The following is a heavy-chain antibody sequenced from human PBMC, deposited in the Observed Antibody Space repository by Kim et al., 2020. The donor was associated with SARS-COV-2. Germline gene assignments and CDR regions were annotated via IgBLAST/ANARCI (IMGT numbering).Heavy chain of an antibody. V-gene: IGHV3-74*01. CDR1: GFTFSSHW. D-gene: IGHD6-19*01. J-gene: IGHJ4*02. Sequence: GGSLRLSCAASGFTFSSHWMHWVRQAPGKGLVWVSRINSDGTTTSYGDSVKGRFTISRDNAKNTLYLQMNSLRAEDTAVYYCARRQFTSCWYYFDYWGQGTLVTVSS. CDR2: INSDGTTT. CDR3: ARRQFTSCWYYFDY.